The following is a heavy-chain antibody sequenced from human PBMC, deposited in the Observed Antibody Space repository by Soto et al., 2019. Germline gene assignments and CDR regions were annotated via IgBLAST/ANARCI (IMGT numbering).Heavy chain of an antibody. V-gene: IGHV3-21*01. CDR2: ISSSRSYI. Sequence: EVQLVESGGGLVKPGGSLRLSCAASGFTFSSYSMNWVRQAPGKGLEWVSSISSSRSYIYYADSVKGRFTISRDNAKNSLYLQMNSLRAEDTAVYYCARDVSLKRGVVPAATVYYYYYYMDVWGKGTTVTVSS. CDR3: ARDVSLKRGVVPAATVYYYYYYMDV. D-gene: IGHD2-2*01. CDR1: GFTFSSYS. J-gene: IGHJ6*03.